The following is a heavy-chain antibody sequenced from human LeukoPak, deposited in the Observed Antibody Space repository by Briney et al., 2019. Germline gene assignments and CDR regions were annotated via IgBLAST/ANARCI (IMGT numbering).Heavy chain of an antibody. V-gene: IGHV4-59*08. J-gene: IGHJ5*02. CDR1: GGSISSYY. D-gene: IGHD6-13*01. CDR2: IYYSGST. CDR3: ATVAAAGTGWFDP. Sequence: SETLSLTCTVSGGSISSYYWSWIRQPPGKGLEWIGYIYYSGSTNYNPSLKSRVTISVDTSKNQFSLKLSSVTAADTAVYYCATVAAAGTGWFDPWGQGTLVTVSS.